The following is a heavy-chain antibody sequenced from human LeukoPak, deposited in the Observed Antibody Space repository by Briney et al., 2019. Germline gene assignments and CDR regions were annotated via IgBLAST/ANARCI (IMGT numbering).Heavy chain of an antibody. CDR2: INPILGIA. J-gene: IGHJ4*02. CDR3: ARDVSAARPDY. Sequence: SVKVSCKASGGTFSSYAISWVRQAPGQGLEWMGRINPILGIANYAQKFQGRVTITADKSTSTAYMELSSLRSEDTAVYYCARDVSAARPDYWGQGTLVTVSS. D-gene: IGHD6-6*01. V-gene: IGHV1-69*04. CDR1: GGTFSSYA.